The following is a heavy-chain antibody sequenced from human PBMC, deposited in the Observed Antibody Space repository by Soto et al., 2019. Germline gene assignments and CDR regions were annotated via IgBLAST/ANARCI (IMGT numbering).Heavy chain of an antibody. Sequence: QITLEESGPTLVKPTQTLTLTCTFSGFSLSTSGAGVGWIRQPAGKALEWLALISWKDDKRYNPGLKSRLSITKDTSKSQVVLTMTNVDPVDTATYFCAPRYGGNFYRWYFDFWGQGTLVSVSS. CDR1: GFSLSTSGAG. CDR3: APRYGGNFYRWYFDF. V-gene: IGHV2-5*01. J-gene: IGHJ4*02. D-gene: IGHD4-17*01. CDR2: ISWKDDK.